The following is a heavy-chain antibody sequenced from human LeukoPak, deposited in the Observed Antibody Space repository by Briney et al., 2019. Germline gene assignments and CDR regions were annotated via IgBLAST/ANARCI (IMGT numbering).Heavy chain of an antibody. CDR3: ARNGGDYVFDY. J-gene: IGHJ4*02. D-gene: IGHD4-17*01. Sequence: SETLSLTCTVSGGSISSYYWSWIRQPPGKGLEGIGYIFYSGSAIYNPSLKSRVSISIDTSKNQFSLRLSSVTAADTAVYYCARNGGDYVFDYWGQGTLVTVSS. V-gene: IGHV4-59*01. CDR1: GGSISSYY. CDR2: IFYSGSA.